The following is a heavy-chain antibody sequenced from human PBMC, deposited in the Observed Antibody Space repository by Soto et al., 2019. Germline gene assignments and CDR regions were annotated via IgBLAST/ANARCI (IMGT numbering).Heavy chain of an antibody. V-gene: IGHV4-34*01. CDR2: INHSGST. D-gene: IGHD3-10*01. CDR1: GGSFSGHY. Sequence: QVLLQQWGAGLLKPSETLSLTRAVYGGSFSGHYWNWIRQPPGRGLEWIGEINHSGSTKYNPSLKSQVIISVDTSKNQFSLKLSSVTAADTAVYYCARDGGGLGYWGQGILVTVSS. J-gene: IGHJ4*02. CDR3: ARDGGGLGY.